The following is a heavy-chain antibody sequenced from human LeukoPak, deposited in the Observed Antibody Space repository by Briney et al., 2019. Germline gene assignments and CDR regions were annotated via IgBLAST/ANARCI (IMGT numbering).Heavy chain of an antibody. CDR3: ARALGSSWYWVDP. CDR1: GGTMSGGNYY. Sequence: SETLSLTCTVSGGTMSGGNYYWSWIRQLPGKGLEWIGYIHHGGSTYYNPSLKSRVTISVDRSKNQFSLKLASVTAADTAVYYCARALGSSWYWVDPWGRGTLITVSS. V-gene: IGHV4-31*03. J-gene: IGHJ5*02. D-gene: IGHD6-13*01. CDR2: IHHGGST.